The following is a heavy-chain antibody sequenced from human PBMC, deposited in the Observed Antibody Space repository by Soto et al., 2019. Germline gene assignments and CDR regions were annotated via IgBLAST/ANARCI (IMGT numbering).Heavy chain of an antibody. Sequence: EVQLLESGGGLVQPGGSLRLSCAASGFPFSTSAMNWVRQAPGKGLEWVSIISGSSDAAHYAESVKGRFTSSRDNSKNSLYLQMNSLRAEDTAVYYCARETNGFMGAIAPAGYYYYGMDVWGQGTTVTVSS. V-gene: IGHV3-23*01. J-gene: IGHJ6*02. CDR3: ARETNGFMGAIAPAGYYYYGMDV. D-gene: IGHD1-26*01. CDR1: GFPFSTSA. CDR2: ISGSSDAA.